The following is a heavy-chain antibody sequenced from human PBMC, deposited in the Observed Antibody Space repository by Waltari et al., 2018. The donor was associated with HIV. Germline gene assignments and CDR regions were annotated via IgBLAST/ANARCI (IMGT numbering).Heavy chain of an antibody. D-gene: IGHD1-20*01. Sequence: EVQLVESGGGFVQPGVSLRLSCAASGFPFSSYWTHWVRQAPGKGLLWVSRMSSDGTTTSYADSGKGRFTISRDNAKNTLYLQMNSLRAEDTAVYYCTRDLARYNWNDIPLDYWGQGALVTVSS. CDR2: MSSDGTTT. CDR3: TRDLARYNWNDIPLDY. J-gene: IGHJ4*02. V-gene: IGHV3-74*01. CDR1: GFPFSSYW.